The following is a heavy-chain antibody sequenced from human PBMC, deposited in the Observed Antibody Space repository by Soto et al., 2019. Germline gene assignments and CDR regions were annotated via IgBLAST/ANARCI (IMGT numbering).Heavy chain of an antibody. D-gene: IGHD1-26*01. CDR1: GFTFSDYW. J-gene: IGHJ4*02. CDR2: IDGYGTNT. CDR3: VRLGFVGEGDF. V-gene: IGHV3-74*01. Sequence: GGSLRLSCATSGFTFSDYWIHWVRQVPGEGLVWVSRIDGYGTNTDYAESVRGRFTISRDSAKSTAFFQMDSLRVEDTAVYHCVRLGFVGEGDFWGQGILVTVSS.